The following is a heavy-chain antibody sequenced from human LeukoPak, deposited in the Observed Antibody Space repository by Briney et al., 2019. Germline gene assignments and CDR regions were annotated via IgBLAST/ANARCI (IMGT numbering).Heavy chain of an antibody. D-gene: IGHD6-6*01. Sequence: KPSETLSLTCAVYGGSFSGYYWSWIRQPPGKGLEWLGEINHSGSTNYNPSLKSRVTISVDTSKNQFSLKLSSVTAADTAVYYCAREVSSIAARRWFDPWGQGTLVTVSS. CDR1: GGSFSGYY. V-gene: IGHV4-34*01. J-gene: IGHJ5*02. CDR3: AREVSSIAARRWFDP. CDR2: INHSGST.